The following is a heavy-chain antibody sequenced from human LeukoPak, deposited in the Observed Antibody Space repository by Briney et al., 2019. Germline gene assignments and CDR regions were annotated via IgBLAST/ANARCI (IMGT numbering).Heavy chain of an antibody. V-gene: IGHV1-2*02. CDR2: INPKSGGT. D-gene: IGHD4-11*01. CDR1: GYSFTGYY. Sequence: GASVKVSCKASGYSFTGYYLQWVRQAPGQGLEWMGWINPKSGGTNSAQEFQDRVTMTRDTSISTAYMELSRLRSEDTAVYYCAREGDHSDTRASDNWFDPWGQGTLVTVSS. J-gene: IGHJ5*02. CDR3: AREGDHSDTRASDNWFDP.